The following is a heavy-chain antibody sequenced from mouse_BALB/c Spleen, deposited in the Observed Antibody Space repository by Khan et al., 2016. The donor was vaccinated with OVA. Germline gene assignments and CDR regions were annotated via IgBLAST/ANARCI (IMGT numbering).Heavy chain of an antibody. CDR2: IWGDGST. D-gene: IGHD2-2*01. CDR1: GFSLTGYG. V-gene: IGHV2-3*01. J-gene: IGHJ3*01. CDR3: AKGDYGYAWFAY. Sequence: QVQLKESGPGLVAPSQSLSITCTVSGFSLTGYGVNWVRQPPGKGLEWLGVIWGDGSTNYHSVLKSRLIIRQDNSKSQVFLKLNSLQNDDTATYYCAKGDYGYAWFAYWGQGTLVTVSA.